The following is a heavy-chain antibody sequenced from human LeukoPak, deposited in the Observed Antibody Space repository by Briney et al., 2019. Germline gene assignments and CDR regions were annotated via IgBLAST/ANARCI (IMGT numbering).Heavy chain of an antibody. Sequence: SETLSLTCTVSGDSISNYYWSWIRQSPGKELEWIGYMYNWGSTIYNPSLKSRVTIPTDTSKNQFSLRLTSVTAADTAVYCARAEKAVTGTLDSWGQGTLITVSS. J-gene: IGHJ4*02. CDR1: GDSISNYY. V-gene: IGHV4-59*01. D-gene: IGHD6-19*01. CDR2: MYNWGST. CDR3: ARAEKAVTGTLDS.